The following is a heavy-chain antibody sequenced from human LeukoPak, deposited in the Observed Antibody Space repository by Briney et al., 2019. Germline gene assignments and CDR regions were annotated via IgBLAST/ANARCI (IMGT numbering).Heavy chain of an antibody. J-gene: IGHJ3*02. Sequence: GGSLRLSCAAFGFTFSSYSMNWVRQAPGKGLEWVSSISSSSSYIYYADSVKGRFTISRDNAKNSLYLQMNSLRAEDTAVYYCARGGYSGSRSYAFDIWGQGTMVTVSS. D-gene: IGHD3-22*01. CDR2: ISSSSSYI. CDR3: ARGGYSGSRSYAFDI. CDR1: GFTFSSYS. V-gene: IGHV3-21*01.